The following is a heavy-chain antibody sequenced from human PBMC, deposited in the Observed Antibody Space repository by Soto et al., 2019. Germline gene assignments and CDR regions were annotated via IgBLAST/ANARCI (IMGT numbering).Heavy chain of an antibody. D-gene: IGHD1-20*01. CDR3: ARDSDNWEKHWFDP. Sequence: QVQLVESGGGVVQPGRSLRLSCAASGFTFSSSGMHWVRQAPGTGLEWVAVIWYDGSNKYYADSVKGRFTISRDNSKNTRYLQMNSLRAGDRAVYYCARDSDNWEKHWFDPWGQGTLVTVSS. CDR2: IWYDGSNK. V-gene: IGHV3-33*01. CDR1: GFTFSSSG. J-gene: IGHJ5*02.